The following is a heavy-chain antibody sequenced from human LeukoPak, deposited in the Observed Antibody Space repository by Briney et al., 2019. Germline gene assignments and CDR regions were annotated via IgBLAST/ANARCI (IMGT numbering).Heavy chain of an antibody. CDR1: GFTFSSYS. CDR3: ARYPDYGDRPGPIYYYYMDV. Sequence: PGGSLRLSCAASGFTFSSYSMNWVRQAPGKGLEWVSSISSSSSYIYYADSVKGRFTTSGDKAKNSLYLQMNSLIAEDTAVYYCARYPDYGDRPGPIYYYYMDVWGRGTTVTVSS. D-gene: IGHD4-17*01. CDR2: ISSSSSYI. V-gene: IGHV3-21*01. J-gene: IGHJ6*03.